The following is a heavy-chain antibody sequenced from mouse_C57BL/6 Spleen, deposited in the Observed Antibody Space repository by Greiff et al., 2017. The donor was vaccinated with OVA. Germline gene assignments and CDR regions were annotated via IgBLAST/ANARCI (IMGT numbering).Heavy chain of an antibody. V-gene: IGHV3-6*01. J-gene: IGHJ4*01. Sequence: EVKLMESGPGLVKPSQSLSLTCSVTGYSITSGYYWNWIRQFPGNKLEWMGYISYDGSNNYNPSLKNRISITRDTSKNQFFLKLNSVTTEDTATYYCARSELGYYAMDYWGQGTSVTVSS. CDR1: GYSITSGYY. CDR3: ARSELGYYAMDY. CDR2: ISYDGSN.